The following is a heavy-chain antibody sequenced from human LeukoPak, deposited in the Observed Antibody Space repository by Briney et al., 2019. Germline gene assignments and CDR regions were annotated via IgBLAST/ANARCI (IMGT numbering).Heavy chain of an antibody. CDR2: IIPILGIA. CDR1: GYTFTSYD. V-gene: IGHV1-69*04. D-gene: IGHD3-22*01. J-gene: IGHJ5*02. CDR3: ARKADSSGFTP. Sequence: SVEVSCKASGYTFTSYDINWVRQATGQGLEWMGRIIPILGIANYAQKFQGRVTITADKSTSTAYMELSSLRSEDTAVYYCARKADSSGFTPWGQGTLVTVSS.